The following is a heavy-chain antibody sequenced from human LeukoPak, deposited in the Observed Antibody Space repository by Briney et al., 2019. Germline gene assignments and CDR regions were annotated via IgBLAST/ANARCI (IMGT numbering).Heavy chain of an antibody. Sequence: SETLSLTCTVSGGSLTSYYWSWIRQPPGKGLEWIGYIYHSGSTNYNPSLKSRVTISMDTSKNQFSLKLTSVSAADTAVYYCARARAAVAGPDYWGQRTLVTASS. D-gene: IGHD6-13*01. CDR1: GGSLTSYY. J-gene: IGHJ4*02. V-gene: IGHV4-59*01. CDR2: IYHSGST. CDR3: ARARAAVAGPDY.